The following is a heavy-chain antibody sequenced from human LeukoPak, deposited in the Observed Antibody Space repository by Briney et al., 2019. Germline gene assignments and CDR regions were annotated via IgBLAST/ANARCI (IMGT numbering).Heavy chain of an antibody. CDR1: GFTFSSYT. Sequence: PGRSLRLSCAASGFTFSSYTMDWVRQAPGKGLEWVARISYAGSNNYYADSVKGRFTISSDNPKNTLYLQMDSLRAEDTAVYYCARAAHTTYVLGRCYYYAMDVWGQGTTVTVSS. D-gene: IGHD3-10*01. CDR3: ARAAHTTYVLGRCYYYAMDV. V-gene: IGHV3-30-3*01. J-gene: IGHJ6*02. CDR2: ISYAGSNN.